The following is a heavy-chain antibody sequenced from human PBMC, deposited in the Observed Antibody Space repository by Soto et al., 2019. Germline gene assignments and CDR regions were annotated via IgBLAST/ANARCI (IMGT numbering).Heavy chain of an antibody. Sequence: QVQLVESRGGVVQPGRSLRLSCAASGFTISNYGMHWVRQAPGKGLEWVAVIWYDGDKKYYADSVKGRFTISRDNSNNTLYLQMNSLRAEDTAVYYCARAAHIFDADFWGQGALVTVSS. J-gene: IGHJ4*02. CDR1: GFTISNYG. CDR3: ARAAHIFDADF. D-gene: IGHD3-3*01. CDR2: IWYDGDKK. V-gene: IGHV3-33*01.